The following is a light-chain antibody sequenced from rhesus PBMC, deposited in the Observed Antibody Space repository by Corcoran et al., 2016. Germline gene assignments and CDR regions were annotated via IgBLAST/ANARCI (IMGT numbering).Light chain of an antibody. Sequence: EIVLTQSPTSMAVSQGERVTISCTASSSVSTSHLHWYKQKPGFPPRLLVYRISSLAAGVPARFSGSGSGTSNTLTISNMEAEDAANYYCQQGNSIPYTFGQGTKVEIK. CDR3: QQGNSIPYT. CDR2: RIS. V-gene: IGKV3-42*01. CDR1: SSVSTSH. J-gene: IGKJ2*01.